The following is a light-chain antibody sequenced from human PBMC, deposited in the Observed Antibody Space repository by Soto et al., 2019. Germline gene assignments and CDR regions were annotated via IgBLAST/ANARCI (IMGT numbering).Light chain of an antibody. J-gene: IGLJ1*01. CDR1: SSDVGGYNY. Sequence: QSALTQPRSVSGSPGQSVTISCTVTSSDVGGYNYVSWYQQHPGKAPKLMIYDVSKRPSGVPDRFSGSKSGNTASLTISGLLAEDEADYYCCSYAGSYTFVFGTGTKVTVL. CDR3: CSYAGSYTFV. CDR2: DVS. V-gene: IGLV2-11*01.